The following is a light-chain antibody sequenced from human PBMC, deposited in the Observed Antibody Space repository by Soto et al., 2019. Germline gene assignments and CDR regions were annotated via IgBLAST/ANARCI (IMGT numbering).Light chain of an antibody. Sequence: EIVLTQSPGTLSLSPGERATLSCRASQSVRSSFLAWFQQKPSQATRILIYNASSRATGIPDRFSGSESVTDFSLTTSSLEPEDFAVYYCQQYGSSPKTFDQGTKVEIK. CDR2: NAS. CDR1: QSVRSSF. CDR3: QQYGSSPKT. J-gene: IGKJ1*01. V-gene: IGKV3-20*01.